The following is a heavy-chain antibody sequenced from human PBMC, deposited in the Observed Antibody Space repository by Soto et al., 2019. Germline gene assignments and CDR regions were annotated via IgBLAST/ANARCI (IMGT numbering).Heavy chain of an antibody. D-gene: IGHD6-13*01. CDR1: GYSFTSYW. Sequence: PGESLKISCKGSGYSFTSYWISWVHQMPGKGLEWMGRIDPSDSYTNYSPSFQGHVTISADKSISTAYLQWSSLKASDTAVYYCARLQPAAGDNDLTFDYWGQGTLVTVSS. J-gene: IGHJ4*02. CDR3: ARLQPAAGDNDLTFDY. CDR2: IDPSDSYT. V-gene: IGHV5-10-1*01.